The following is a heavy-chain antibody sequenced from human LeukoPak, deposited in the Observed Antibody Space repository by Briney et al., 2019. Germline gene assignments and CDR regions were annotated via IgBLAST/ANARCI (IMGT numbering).Heavy chain of an antibody. V-gene: IGHV4-4*07. CDR2: IYTSGGT. CDR3: ARDRYDSGAYYYYYYYMDV. D-gene: IGHD3-22*01. Sequence: SETLSLTCTVSGGSISSYYWSWIRQPAGKGLEWIGRIYTSGGTNYNPSLKSRVTMSVDTSENQFSLKLSSVTAADTAVYYCARDRYDSGAYYYYYYYMDVWGKGTTVTISS. CDR1: GGSISSYY. J-gene: IGHJ6*03.